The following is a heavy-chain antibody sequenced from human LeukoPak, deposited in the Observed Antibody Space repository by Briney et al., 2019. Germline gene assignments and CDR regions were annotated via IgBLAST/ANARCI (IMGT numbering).Heavy chain of an antibody. J-gene: IGHJ6*03. V-gene: IGHV3-30*18. Sequence: PGGSLRLSCAASGFTFSSYGMHWVRQAPGKGLEWVAVISYDGSNKYYADSVKGRFTISRENSKHTLYLQMTSLRAEDTAVYYCAKDGGLLYYMDVWGKGTTVTVSS. D-gene: IGHD3-16*01. CDR1: GFTFSSYG. CDR3: AKDGGLLYYMDV. CDR2: ISYDGSNK.